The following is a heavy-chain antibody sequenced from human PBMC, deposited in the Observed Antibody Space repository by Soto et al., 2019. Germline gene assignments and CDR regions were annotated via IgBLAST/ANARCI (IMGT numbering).Heavy chain of an antibody. D-gene: IGHD3-3*01. CDR1: GFTFSSYA. J-gene: IGHJ6*02. V-gene: IGHV3-30-3*01. CDR3: AVTHYDFWSGYYTLNYYYGMDV. Sequence: GGSLRLSCAASGFTFSSYAMHRVRQAPGKGLEWAAVISYDGSNKYYADSVKGRFTISRDNSKNTLYLQMNSLRAEDTAVYYCAVTHYDFWSGYYTLNYYYGMDVWGQGTTVTVSS. CDR2: ISYDGSNK.